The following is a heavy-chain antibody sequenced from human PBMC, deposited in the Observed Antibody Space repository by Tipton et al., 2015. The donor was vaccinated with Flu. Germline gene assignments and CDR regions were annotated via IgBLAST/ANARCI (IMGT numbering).Heavy chain of an antibody. V-gene: IGHV3-64*01. CDR1: GFSFSSYA. Sequence: SLRLSCAASGFSFSSYAMHWVRQAPGKGLEYVSAISSNGGSTYYANSVKGRFTISRDNSKNTLYLQMGSLRAEDMAVYYCARDLMITFGGVIDYYYYGMDVWGQGTTVTVSS. D-gene: IGHD3-16*01. CDR2: ISSNGGST. J-gene: IGHJ6*02. CDR3: ARDLMITFGGVIDYYYYGMDV.